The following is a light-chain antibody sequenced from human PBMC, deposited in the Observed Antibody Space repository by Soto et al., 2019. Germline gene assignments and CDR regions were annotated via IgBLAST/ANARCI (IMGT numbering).Light chain of an antibody. Sequence: EIVMTQSPPSLTVTPGEPASISCRSSQRLLHSNGNNFLDWYLQKPGQSPQLLIYLGSNRASGVPDRVSGSGAGTDFTLKISRVEAEDVVVYYCMQALQTPYTFGQGTKLEIK. V-gene: IGKV2-28*01. J-gene: IGKJ2*01. CDR3: MQALQTPYT. CDR2: LGS. CDR1: QRLLHSNGNNF.